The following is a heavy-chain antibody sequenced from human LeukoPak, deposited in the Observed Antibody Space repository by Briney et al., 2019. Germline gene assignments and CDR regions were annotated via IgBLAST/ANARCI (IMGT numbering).Heavy chain of an antibody. CDR2: INPNSGGT. V-gene: IGHV1-2*02. Sequence: GASVKVSCKASGYTFTGYYMHWVRQAPGQGLEWMGWINPNSGGTNYAQKFQGRVTMTRDTSISTAYMELSRLRSDDTAVYYCARDGGYSCGLYFDYWGQGTLVTVSS. D-gene: IGHD5-18*01. CDR3: ARDGGYSCGLYFDY. CDR1: GYTFTGYY. J-gene: IGHJ4*02.